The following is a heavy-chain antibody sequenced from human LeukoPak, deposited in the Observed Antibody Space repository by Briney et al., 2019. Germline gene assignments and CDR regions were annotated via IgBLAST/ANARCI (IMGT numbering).Heavy chain of an antibody. J-gene: IGHJ5*02. CDR3: AHRRDSSGYQYRWWFAP. CDR1: GFSLTTSGVG. D-gene: IGHD3-22*01. V-gene: IGHV2-5*02. CDR2: INWDDQK. Sequence: ESGPTLVKPTQTLTLTCTFSGFSLTTSGVGVRWIRQSLGKALEWIALINWDDQKVYSPSLQSRLSITKDTSKNQVVLTMTNVDPVDTATYYCAHRRDSSGYQYRWWFAPWGQGTLVTVSS.